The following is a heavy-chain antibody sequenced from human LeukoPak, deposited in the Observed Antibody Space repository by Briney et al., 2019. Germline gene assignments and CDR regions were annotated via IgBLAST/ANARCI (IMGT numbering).Heavy chain of an antibody. CDR2: MNPNSGNT. Sequence: ASVKLSCKASGYTFTSYGISWVRQATGQGLEWMGGMNPNSGNTGYVQKFTGRVTITRNTSISTAYMELSSLRSEDTAVYYCARGNYGDYDYWGQGALVTVSS. J-gene: IGHJ4*02. CDR1: GYTFTSYG. CDR3: ARGNYGDYDY. D-gene: IGHD4-17*01. V-gene: IGHV1-8*03.